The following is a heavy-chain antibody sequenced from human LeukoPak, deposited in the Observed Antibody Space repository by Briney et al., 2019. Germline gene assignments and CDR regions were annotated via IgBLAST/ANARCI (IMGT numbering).Heavy chain of an antibody. CDR2: IYYSGST. CDR1: GGSISSYY. V-gene: IGHV4-59*01. J-gene: IGHJ4*02. Sequence: PSETLFLTCTVSGGSISSYYWSWIRQPPGKGLEWIGYIYYSGSTNYNPSLKSRVTISVDTSKNQFSLKLSSVTAADTAVYYCARERGYSGYAPLDYWGQGTLVTVSS. CDR3: ARERGYSGYAPLDY. D-gene: IGHD5-12*01.